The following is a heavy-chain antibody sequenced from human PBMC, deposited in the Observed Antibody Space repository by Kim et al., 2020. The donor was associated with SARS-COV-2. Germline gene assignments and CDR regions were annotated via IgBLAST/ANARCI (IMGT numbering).Heavy chain of an antibody. D-gene: IGHD3-22*01. CDR1: GYTFTSYA. Sequence: ASVKVSCKASGYTFTSYAMHWVRQAPGQRLEWMGWINAGNGNTKYSRKFQGRVTITRDTSASTAYMELSSLRSEDTAVYYCARGTYYYDSSGYYYGYWGQGTLVTVSS. J-gene: IGHJ4*02. V-gene: IGHV1-3*01. CDR3: ARGTYYYDSSGYYYGY. CDR2: INAGNGNT.